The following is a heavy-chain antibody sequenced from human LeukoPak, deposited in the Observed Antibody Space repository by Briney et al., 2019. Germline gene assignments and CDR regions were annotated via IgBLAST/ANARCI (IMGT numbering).Heavy chain of an antibody. V-gene: IGHV4-59*08. CDR3: ARGFRGDNFDY. CDR1: GGSISSYY. J-gene: IGHJ4*02. Sequence: SETLSLTCTVSGGSISSYYWSWIRQPPGKGLEWIGYIYYSGSTNYNPSLKSRVTISVDTSKDQFSLKLSSVTAADTAVYFCARGFRGDNFDYWGQGTLVTVSS. CDR2: IYYSGST. D-gene: IGHD7-27*01.